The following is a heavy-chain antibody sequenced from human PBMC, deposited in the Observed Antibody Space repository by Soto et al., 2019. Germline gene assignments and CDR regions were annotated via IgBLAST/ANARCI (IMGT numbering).Heavy chain of an antibody. Sequence: VSVKVSCKASGDTFTSYGISWVRQAPGQGLEWMGWISAYNGNTNYAQKLQGRVTMTTDTSTSTAYMELRSLRSDDTAVYYCASRSVDTAMVYFDYWGQGTLVTVSS. D-gene: IGHD5-18*01. V-gene: IGHV1-18*01. CDR2: ISAYNGNT. J-gene: IGHJ4*02. CDR1: GDTFTSYG. CDR3: ASRSVDTAMVYFDY.